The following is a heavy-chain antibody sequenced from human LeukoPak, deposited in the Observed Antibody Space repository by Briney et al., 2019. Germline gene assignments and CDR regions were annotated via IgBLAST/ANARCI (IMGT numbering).Heavy chain of an antibody. D-gene: IGHD2-2*01. V-gene: IGHV3-23*01. CDR2: ISGSGGST. Sequence: GGSLRLSCAASGFTFSSYAMSWVRQAPGKGLEGVSAISGSGGSTYYADSGKGRFTISRDNSKNTLYLQMNSLRAEDTAVYYCAKGVGYCSSTSCLINFDYWGQGTLVTVSS. J-gene: IGHJ4*02. CDR3: AKGVGYCSSTSCLINFDY. CDR1: GFTFSSYA.